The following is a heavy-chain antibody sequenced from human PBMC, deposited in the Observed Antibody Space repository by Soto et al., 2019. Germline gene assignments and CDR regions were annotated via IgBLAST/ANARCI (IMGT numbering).Heavy chain of an antibody. CDR2: ISAYNGNT. CDR3: AKTQYLHWFDP. D-gene: IGHD4-4*01. V-gene: IGHV1-18*01. CDR1: GYTFTSYG. J-gene: IGHJ5*02. Sequence: ASVKVSCKASGYTFTSYGISWVRQAPGQGLEWMGWISAYNGNTNYAQKLQGRVTMTTDTSTSTAYMELRSLLSDDTAVYYCAKTQYLHWFDPWGQGTLVTVSS.